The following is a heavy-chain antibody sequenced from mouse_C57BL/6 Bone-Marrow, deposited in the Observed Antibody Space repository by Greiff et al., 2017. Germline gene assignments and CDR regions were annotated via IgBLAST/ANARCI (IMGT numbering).Heavy chain of an antibody. Sequence: QVQLQQPGAELVMPGASVKLSCKASGYTFTSYWMHWVKQRPGQGLEWIGEIDPSDSYTNYNQKFKGKSTLTVDKSSSTAYMQLSSLTSEDSAVYYCARESYDGYYAMDYWGQGTSVTGSS. D-gene: IGHD2-3*01. CDR2: IDPSDSYT. J-gene: IGHJ4*01. V-gene: IGHV1-69*01. CDR3: ARESYDGYYAMDY. CDR1: GYTFTSYW.